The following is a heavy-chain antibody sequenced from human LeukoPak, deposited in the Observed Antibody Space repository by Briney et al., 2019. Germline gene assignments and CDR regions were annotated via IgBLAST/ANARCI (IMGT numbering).Heavy chain of an antibody. J-gene: IGHJ5*02. Sequence: GRSLRLSCAASGFTFSSYGMHWVRQAPGKGLEWVAVISYDGSNKYYADSAKGRFTISRDNSKNTLYLQMNSLRAEDTAVYYCAKFHSSGFLDPWGQGTLVTVSS. CDR3: AKFHSSGFLDP. CDR1: GFTFSSYG. V-gene: IGHV3-30*18. D-gene: IGHD6-19*01. CDR2: ISYDGSNK.